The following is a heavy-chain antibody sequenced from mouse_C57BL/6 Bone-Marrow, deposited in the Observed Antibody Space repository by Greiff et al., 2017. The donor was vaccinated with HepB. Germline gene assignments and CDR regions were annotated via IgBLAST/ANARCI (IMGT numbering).Heavy chain of an antibody. CDR3: TTGPLTTVVPYFDY. V-gene: IGHV14-4*01. CDR2: IDPENGDT. J-gene: IGHJ2*01. D-gene: IGHD1-1*01. CDR1: GFNIKDDY. Sequence: QQSGAELVRPGASVKLSCTASGFNIKDDYMHWVKQRPEQGLEWIGWIDPENGDTEYASKFQGKATITADTSSNTAYLQLSSLTSEDTAVYYCTTGPLTTVVPYFDYWGQGTTLTVSS.